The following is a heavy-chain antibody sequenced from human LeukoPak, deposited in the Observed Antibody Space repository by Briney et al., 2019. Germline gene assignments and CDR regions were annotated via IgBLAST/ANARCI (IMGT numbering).Heavy chain of an antibody. CDR1: GGSISSGGYY. Sequence: PSETLSLTCTVSGGSISSGGYYWSWLRQHPGTGLEWIGYIYYSGSTYYNPSLKSRVTISVDTSKNQFSLKLSSVTAADTAVYYCARDRARITGTTPTLYFDYWGQGTLVTVSS. CDR2: IYYSGST. V-gene: IGHV4-31*03. J-gene: IGHJ4*02. D-gene: IGHD1-20*01. CDR3: ARDRARITGTTPTLYFDY.